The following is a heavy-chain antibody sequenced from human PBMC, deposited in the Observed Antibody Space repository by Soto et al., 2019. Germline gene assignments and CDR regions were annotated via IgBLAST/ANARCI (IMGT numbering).Heavy chain of an antibody. CDR3: ARSSGYDQGDNWFDP. V-gene: IGHV1-18*01. CDR2: ISAYNGNT. Sequence: QVQLVQSGAEVKKPGASVKVSCKASGYTFTSYGISWVRQAPGQGLEWMGWISAYNGNTNYAQKLQGRVTMTTDTSTGTAYVELRSLRSDDRAVYYCARSSGYDQGDNWFDPWGQGTLVTVSS. D-gene: IGHD5-12*01. CDR1: GYTFTSYG. J-gene: IGHJ5*02.